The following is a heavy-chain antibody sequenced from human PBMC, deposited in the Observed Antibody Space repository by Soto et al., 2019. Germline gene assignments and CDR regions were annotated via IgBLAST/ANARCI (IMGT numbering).Heavy chain of an antibody. CDR1: GFTFSSYS. CDR3: ARDGGIMGHWFDY. J-gene: IGHJ4*01. D-gene: IGHD2-8*01. V-gene: IGHV3-48*02. CDR2: IRRSSSTT. Sequence: EVQLVESGGGLVQPGGSLRLSCAASGFTFSSYSMNWVRQAPVKGLEWVSYIRRSSSTTYYADSLKGRLTISRDNAKNALLLQMNSLRDEDTAVYYWARDGGIMGHWFDYWGQGTLVTVSS.